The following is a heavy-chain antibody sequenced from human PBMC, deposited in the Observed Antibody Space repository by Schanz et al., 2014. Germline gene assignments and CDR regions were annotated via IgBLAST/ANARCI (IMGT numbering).Heavy chain of an antibody. CDR2: ITPTLGKV. J-gene: IGHJ3*01. Sequence: QVQLVQSGAEVKKPGSSVKVSCKASGGTFRSYTVSWVRQAPGQGLEWMGRITPTLGKVDYAQKFQGRVTMTSDTSITTVYMEVNSLTSDDTAVFYCARTASHDVWRGYIPHYAFDLWGQGT. CDR1: GGTFRSYT. V-gene: IGHV1-69*02. D-gene: IGHD3-3*01. CDR3: ARTASHDVWRGYIPHYAFDL.